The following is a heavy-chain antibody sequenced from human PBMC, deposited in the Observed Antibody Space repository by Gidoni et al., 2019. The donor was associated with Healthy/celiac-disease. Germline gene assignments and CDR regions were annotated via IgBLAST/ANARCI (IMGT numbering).Heavy chain of an antibody. V-gene: IGHV6-1*01. CDR2: TYYRSKWYN. CDR1: GDSVSSNSAA. Sequence: QVQLQQSGPGLVKPSQTLSLTCAISGDSVSSNSAAWNWIRQSPSRGLEWLGRTYYRSKWYNDYAVSVKSRITINPDTSKNQFSLQLNSVTPEDTAVYYCARDAYCSGGSCHDAGKYYYYYYYMDVWGKGTTVTVSS. CDR3: ARDAYCSGGSCHDAGKYYYYYYYMDV. D-gene: IGHD2-15*01. J-gene: IGHJ6*03.